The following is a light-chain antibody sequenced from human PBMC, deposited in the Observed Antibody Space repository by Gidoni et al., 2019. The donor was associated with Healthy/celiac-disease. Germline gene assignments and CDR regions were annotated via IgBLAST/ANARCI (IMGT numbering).Light chain of an antibody. Sequence: SYELTQPPSVSMSTGQTARITCSGDKLGDKYACWYQQKPGQSPVLVIYQDSNRPSGIPERFSGSNSGNTATLTISGTQAMDAADYYCQAWDSSLVVFGGGPKLTVL. V-gene: IGLV3-1*01. J-gene: IGLJ2*01. CDR3: QAWDSSLVV. CDR2: QDS. CDR1: KLGDKY.